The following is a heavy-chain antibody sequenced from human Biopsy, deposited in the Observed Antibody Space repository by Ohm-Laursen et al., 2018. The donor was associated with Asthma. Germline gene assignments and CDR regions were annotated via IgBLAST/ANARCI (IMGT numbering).Heavy chain of an antibody. Sequence: PSQTLSLTCTVSGGSINISDYYWSWIRQHPVKGLEWIGYIYYSGSTYYNPSLKSRVSISLDTSKNQFSLSLTSVTAADTAVYYCARTTYGDDGFDPWGQGTLVTVSS. J-gene: IGHJ5*02. CDR3: ARTTYGDDGFDP. V-gene: IGHV4-31*03. D-gene: IGHD4-17*01. CDR2: IYYSGST. CDR1: GGSINISDYY.